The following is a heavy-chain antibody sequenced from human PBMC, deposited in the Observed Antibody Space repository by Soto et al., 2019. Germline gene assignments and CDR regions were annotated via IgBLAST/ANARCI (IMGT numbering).Heavy chain of an antibody. J-gene: IGHJ4*02. CDR2: IKSKSGGR. V-gene: IGHV1-2*02. CDR1: RATFPSNY. Sequence: SVKVAYKASRATFPSNYIHCVLQDPGQGFEGMGCIKSKSGGRKYPQKFKGRVTMTRHTSLSTVYMTLTRLTSDDTPVYYCARAMAKGGGSAGFDYWGQGTLVTVSS. CDR3: ARAMAKGGGSAGFDY. D-gene: IGHD1-26*01.